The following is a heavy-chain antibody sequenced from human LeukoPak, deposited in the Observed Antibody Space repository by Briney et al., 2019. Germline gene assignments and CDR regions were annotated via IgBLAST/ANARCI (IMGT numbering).Heavy chain of an antibody. V-gene: IGHV3-23*01. CDR3: AKSRSGGGSCYNY. J-gene: IGHJ4*02. CDR1: GFIFSNYA. Sequence: PGGSLRLSCAASGFIFSNYAMTWVRQAPGKGLEWVSTISGSDDSTYYADSVRGRFTTSRDNSKNTLYLQMNSLRAEDTAVYYCAKSRSGGGSCYNYWGQGTLVTVSS. D-gene: IGHD2-15*01. CDR2: ISGSDDST.